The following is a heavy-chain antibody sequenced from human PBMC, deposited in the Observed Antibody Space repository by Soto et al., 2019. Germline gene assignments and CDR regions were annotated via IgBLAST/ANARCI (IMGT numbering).Heavy chain of an antibody. Sequence: PGGSLRLSCAASGFTFSSYAMSWVRQAPGKGLEWVSAISGSGGSTYYADSVKGRFTISRDNSKNTLYLQMNSLRAEDTAVYYCAKEAYDILTGYYNGYYYYGMDVWGQGTTVTVSS. V-gene: IGHV3-23*01. J-gene: IGHJ6*02. CDR1: GFTFSSYA. CDR2: ISGSGGST. CDR3: AKEAYDILTGYYNGYYYYGMDV. D-gene: IGHD3-9*01.